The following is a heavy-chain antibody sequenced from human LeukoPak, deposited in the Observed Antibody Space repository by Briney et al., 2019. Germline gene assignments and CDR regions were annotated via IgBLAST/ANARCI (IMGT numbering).Heavy chain of an antibody. D-gene: IGHD6-19*01. Sequence: SETLSLTCTVSGGSISSGSYYWSWIRQPAGKGLEWIGRIYTSGSTYYNPSLKSRVTISVDTSKNQFSLKLSSVTAADTAVYYCARQGWYARIVQHWGQGTLVTVSS. CDR2: IYTSGST. J-gene: IGHJ1*01. CDR1: GGSISSGSYY. CDR3: ARQGWYARIVQH. V-gene: IGHV4-61*02.